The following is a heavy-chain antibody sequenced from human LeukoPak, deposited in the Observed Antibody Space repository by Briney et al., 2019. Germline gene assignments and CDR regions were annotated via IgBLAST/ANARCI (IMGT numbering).Heavy chain of an antibody. D-gene: IGHD3-9*01. J-gene: IGHJ4*02. CDR1: GYTFTGYY. V-gene: IGHV1-46*01. Sequence: ASVKVSCKASGYTFTGYYMHWVRQAPGQGLEWMGVINPIGGITKYAQKFQGRVTMTRDTSTSTFYMDLNDLRSEDTAVYYCARVLDGNLDWLQGFGHWGQGTLVTVSS. CDR3: ARVLDGNLDWLQGFGH. CDR2: INPIGGIT.